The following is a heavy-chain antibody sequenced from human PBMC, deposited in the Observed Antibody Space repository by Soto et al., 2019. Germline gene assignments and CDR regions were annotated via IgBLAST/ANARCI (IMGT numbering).Heavy chain of an antibody. Sequence: QVQLVQSGDEVRKPGSSVKVSCKASGYIFVNYGIAWVRQAPGQGLEWMGWISPYSGNTHYASKVQGRLTMTTDTSTSTAYMDLGSLTSXDTXVYXXAXXXXXVXXXPQDVWGQGTTVTVSS. CDR3: AXXXXXVXXXPQDV. CDR2: ISPYSGNT. V-gene: IGHV1-18*01. CDR1: GYIFVNYG. J-gene: IGHJ6*02.